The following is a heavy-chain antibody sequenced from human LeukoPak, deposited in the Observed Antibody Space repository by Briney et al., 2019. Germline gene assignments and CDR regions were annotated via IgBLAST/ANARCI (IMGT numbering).Heavy chain of an antibody. J-gene: IGHJ5*02. CDR1: GFTLSTNA. CDR3: ARDEEIPRGKINWFDP. V-gene: IGHV1-3*01. D-gene: IGHD2-2*02. CDR2: IDAATGDT. Sequence: RASVKVSCRASGFTLSTNAIHWVRQAPGQRLEWMGWIDAATGDTRYSQNFQGRVTITRDTSASTAYMELRSLRSEDTAVYYCARDEEIPRGKINWFDPWGQGTLVTVSS.